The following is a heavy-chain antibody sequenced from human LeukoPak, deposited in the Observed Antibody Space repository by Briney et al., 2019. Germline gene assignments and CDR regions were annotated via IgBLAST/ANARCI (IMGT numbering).Heavy chain of an antibody. CDR1: GITLSNYW. D-gene: IGHD5-12*01. J-gene: IGHJ4*02. V-gene: IGHV3-7*01. CDR3: ATLVATTRFDY. Sequence: PGGSLRLSCAASGITLSNYWMSWVRQAPGKGLEWVANIQQDGSEKYYVDSVKGRFTISRDNAKNSLYLQMNSLRVEDTAVYYCATLVATTRFDYWGQGTLVTVSS. CDR2: IQQDGSEK.